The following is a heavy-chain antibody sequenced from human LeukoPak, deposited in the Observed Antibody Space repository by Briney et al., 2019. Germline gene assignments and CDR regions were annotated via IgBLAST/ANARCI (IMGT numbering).Heavy chain of an antibody. V-gene: IGHV4-38-2*02. D-gene: IGHD6-13*01. J-gene: IGHJ4*02. CDR3: ARDQYSSSSRLFDY. Sequence: SETLSLTCPVSGYSISSGYYWGLIRQPPGKGLERIGGIYHSGSTYYNPSLKSRVTISVDTSKNQFSLKLSSVTAADTAVYYCARDQYSSSSRLFDYWGQGTLVTVSS. CDR1: GYSISSGYY. CDR2: IYHSGST.